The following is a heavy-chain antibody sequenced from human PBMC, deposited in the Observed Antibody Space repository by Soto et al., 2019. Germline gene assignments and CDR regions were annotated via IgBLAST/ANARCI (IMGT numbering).Heavy chain of an antibody. CDR3: ASSSSWYPFQKWFDP. J-gene: IGHJ5*02. CDR1: GGSISSSSYY. D-gene: IGHD6-13*01. CDR2: IYYSGST. Sequence: SETLSLTCTVSGGSISSSSYYWGWIRQPPGKGLEWIGSIYYSGSTYYNPSLKSRVTISVDTSKNQFSLKLSSATAADTAVYYCASSSSWYPFQKWFDPWGQGTLVTVSS. V-gene: IGHV4-39*01.